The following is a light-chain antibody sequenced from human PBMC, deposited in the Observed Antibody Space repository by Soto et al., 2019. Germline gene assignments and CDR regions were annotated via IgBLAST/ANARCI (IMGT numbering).Light chain of an antibody. CDR1: QGIGST. Sequence: IVITHSPATLSVSPGERSTLSCRASQGIGSTLAWYQQKPGQTPRLLIYDASTRATGIPARFSGIGSGTEFTLIISSLQSEDFGVYYCQHYKTWPLSFGGGTKVDIK. J-gene: IGKJ4*01. CDR2: DAS. V-gene: IGKV3-15*01. CDR3: QHYKTWPLS.